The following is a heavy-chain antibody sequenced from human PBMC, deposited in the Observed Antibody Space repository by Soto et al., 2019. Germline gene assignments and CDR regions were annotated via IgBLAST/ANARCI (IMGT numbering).Heavy chain of an antibody. CDR1: GGSISSNHW. V-gene: IGHV4-4*02. CDR2: IYHSGSN. CDR3: VRKDFYDRRFDS. Sequence: QVQLQESGPGLVKPSGTLSLTCAVSGGSISSNHWWTWARQPPGKGLEWIGEIYHSGSNNYNPSLKSRVTISVDKPKNQFSLNLSSVTAADTAVYYCVRKDFYDRRFDSWGQGTLVTVSS. D-gene: IGHD3-22*01. J-gene: IGHJ4*02.